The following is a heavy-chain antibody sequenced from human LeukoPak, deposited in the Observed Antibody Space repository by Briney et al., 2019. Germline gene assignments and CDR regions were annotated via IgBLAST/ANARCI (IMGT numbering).Heavy chain of an antibody. CDR2: ISGSSSYI. CDR1: GFTFSSYS. D-gene: IGHD6-13*01. CDR3: ARAAYSSTWYSRYFDL. J-gene: IGHJ2*01. Sequence: GGSLRLSCAASGFTFSSYSMNWVRQAPGKGLEWVSSISGSSSYIYYADSVKGRFTISRHNAKNSLYLQMNSLRAGDTAVYYCARAAYSSTWYSRYFDLWGRGTLVTVSS. V-gene: IGHV3-21*01.